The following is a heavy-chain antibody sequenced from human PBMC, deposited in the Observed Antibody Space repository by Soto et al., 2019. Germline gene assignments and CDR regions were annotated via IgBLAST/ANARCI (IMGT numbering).Heavy chain of an antibody. CDR3: AKAGRGVPADHWDY. J-gene: IGHJ4*02. V-gene: IGHV3-23*01. CDR1: GFTFDVYW. D-gene: IGHD2-2*01. Sequence: GGSLRLSCAASGFTFDVYWMSWVRQAPGKGLEWVSAISGSGSGTYYADSVRGRFTISRDNSKNTLYLQMNSLRVDDTAVYYCAKAGRGVPADHWDYWGQGTLVTVSS. CDR2: ISGSGSGT.